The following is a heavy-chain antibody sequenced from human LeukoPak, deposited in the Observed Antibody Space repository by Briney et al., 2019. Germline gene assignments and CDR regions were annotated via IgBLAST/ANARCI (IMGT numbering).Heavy chain of an antibody. CDR3: ARADRLHGGPYLIGP. Sequence: ASVKAAWKTSGYSFTDYYLHWARQAPGQGLDWRGWINPNNGGTSSAQKFQGRVTMTRDTSITTVYMEVTWLTSDDTAIYYCARADRLHGGPYLIGPWGQGTLVTVSS. J-gene: IGHJ5*02. D-gene: IGHD2-21*01. CDR2: INPNNGGT. CDR1: GYSFTDYY. V-gene: IGHV1-2*02.